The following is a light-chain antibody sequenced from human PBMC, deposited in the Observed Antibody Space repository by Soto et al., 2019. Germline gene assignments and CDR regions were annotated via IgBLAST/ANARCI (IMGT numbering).Light chain of an antibody. CDR2: DAS. J-gene: IGKJ1*01. V-gene: IGKV1-5*01. Sequence: DFQITQSPSTLSASVGDRVTITCRASQNIRSWLAWFQQKPGKAPNLLIYDASSFESGAPQRLSGSGSGTEFTLTISSLQTDDSSTYYCQQYHNHWTFGQGTKVDIK. CDR1: QNIRSW. CDR3: QQYHNHWT.